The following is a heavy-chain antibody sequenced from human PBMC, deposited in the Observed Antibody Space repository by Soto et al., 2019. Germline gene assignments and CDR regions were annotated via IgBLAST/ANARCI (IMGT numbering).Heavy chain of an antibody. CDR2: INAGNGNT. D-gene: IGHD2-15*01. J-gene: IGHJ5*02. CDR1: GHTFTSYA. V-gene: IGHV1-3*01. CDR3: ARGGYCSGGSCTWFDP. Sequence: GASVKVSCKASGHTFTSYAMDLGRPAPGQRLEWMGWINAGNGNTKYSQKFQGRVTITRDTSASTAYMELSSLRSEDTAVYYCARGGYCSGGSCTWFDPWGQGTLVTVSS.